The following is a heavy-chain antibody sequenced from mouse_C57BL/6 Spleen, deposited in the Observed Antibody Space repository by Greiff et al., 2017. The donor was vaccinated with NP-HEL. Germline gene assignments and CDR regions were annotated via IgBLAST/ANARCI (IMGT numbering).Heavy chain of an antibody. CDR2: INPNNGGT. V-gene: IGHV1-22*01. CDR3: ARGGYSNYGFYAMDY. J-gene: IGHJ4*01. D-gene: IGHD2-5*01. Sequence: EVQLQESGPELVKPGASVKMSCKASGYTFTDYNMHWVKQSHGKSLEWIGYINPNNGGTSYNQKFKGKATLTVNKSSSTAYMELRSLTSEDSAVYYCARGGYSNYGFYAMDYWGQGTSVTVSS. CDR1: GYTFTDYN.